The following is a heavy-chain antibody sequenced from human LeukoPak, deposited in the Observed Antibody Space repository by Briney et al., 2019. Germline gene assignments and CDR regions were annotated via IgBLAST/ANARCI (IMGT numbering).Heavy chain of an antibody. Sequence: GATVKVSCKASGYTFTSYYMHWVRQAPGQGLEWMGIINPSGGSTSYAQKFQGRVTMTRDTSTSTVYMELSSLRSEDTAVYYCARDRVYYYDSSGEKAFDIWGQGTMVTVSS. CDR1: GYTFTSYY. D-gene: IGHD3-22*01. CDR2: INPSGGST. V-gene: IGHV1-46*01. J-gene: IGHJ3*02. CDR3: ARDRVYYYDSSGEKAFDI.